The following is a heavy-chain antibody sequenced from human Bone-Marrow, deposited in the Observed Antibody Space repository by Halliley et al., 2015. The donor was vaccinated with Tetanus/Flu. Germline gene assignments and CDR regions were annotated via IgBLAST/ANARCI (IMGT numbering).Heavy chain of an antibody. CDR1: RFSFIDSW. Sequence: SLRLSCAASRFSFIDSWMSWVRQAPGKGLEWVGSLKSKADGGTTDYAAHVKGRFIISSDESLNTLYPQMLSLKTEGTAIYYCPTAGSPGSYSAVGGWGPRTLVSVAS. CDR2: LKSKADGGTT. J-gene: IGHJ4*02. V-gene: IGHV3-15*01. CDR3: PTAGSPGSYSAVGG. D-gene: IGHD6-19*01.